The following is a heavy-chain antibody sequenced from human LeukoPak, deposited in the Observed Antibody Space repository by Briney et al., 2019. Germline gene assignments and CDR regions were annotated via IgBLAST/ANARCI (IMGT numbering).Heavy chain of an antibody. D-gene: IGHD3-22*01. Sequence: ASVKVSCKASGGTFSSYAISWVRQAPGQGLEWTGGIIPIFGTANYAQKFQGRVTITTDESTSTAYMELSSLRSEDTAAYYCARSDYDSSGYHFDYWGQGTLVTVSS. J-gene: IGHJ4*02. CDR2: IIPIFGTA. CDR3: ARSDYDSSGYHFDY. V-gene: IGHV1-69*05. CDR1: GGTFSSYA.